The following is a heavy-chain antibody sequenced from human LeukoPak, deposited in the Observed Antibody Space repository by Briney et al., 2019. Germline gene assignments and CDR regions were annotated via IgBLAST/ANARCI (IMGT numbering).Heavy chain of an antibody. CDR1: GGSFSGYY. CDR3: ARGIYFDY. Sequence: SETLSLTCAVYGGSFSGYYWSWIRQPPGKGLEWIGEINHSGSTNYNPSLKSRVTISVDTSKNQFSLKLSSVTAADTAVYYCARGIYFDYWGQRTLVTVSS. CDR2: INHSGST. V-gene: IGHV4-34*01. J-gene: IGHJ4*02.